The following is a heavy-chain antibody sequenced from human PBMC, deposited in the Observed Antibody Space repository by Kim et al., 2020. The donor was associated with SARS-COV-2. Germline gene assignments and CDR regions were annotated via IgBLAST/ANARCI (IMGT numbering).Heavy chain of an antibody. D-gene: IGHD2-15*01. CDR1: GFTISNAW. J-gene: IGHJ4*02. Sequence: GGSLRLSCAASGFTISNAWMTWVRQAPGKGLEWVGRIKSKTDAGTTDHAAPVRGRFSISRVDSLNTLYLQIDGLKTEDTAVYHCTTGPPRIARLVFWCQGTLVTVSS. V-gene: IGHV3-15*01. CDR3: TTGPPRIARLVF. CDR2: IKSKTDAGTT.